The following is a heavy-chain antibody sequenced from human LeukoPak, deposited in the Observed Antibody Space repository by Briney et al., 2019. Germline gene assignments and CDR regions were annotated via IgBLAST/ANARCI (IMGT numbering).Heavy chain of an antibody. CDR1: GFTFSSYS. CDR2: ISSSSSYI. Sequence: GGSLRLSCAASGFTFSSYSMNWVRQAPGKGLEWVSSISSSSSYIYYADSVKGRFTISRDNAKNSLYLQMNSLRAEDTAVYYCARFSGNDAFDIWGQGTMVTVST. V-gene: IGHV3-21*01. D-gene: IGHD1-26*01. CDR3: ARFSGNDAFDI. J-gene: IGHJ3*02.